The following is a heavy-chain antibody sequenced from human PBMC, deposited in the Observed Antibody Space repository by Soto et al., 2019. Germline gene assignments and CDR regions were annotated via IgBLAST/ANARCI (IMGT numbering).Heavy chain of an antibody. CDR1: GGSISSYH. D-gene: IGHD3-10*01. CDR2: FYTNGIS. CDR3: ARAGNEYGADV. V-gene: IGHV4-4*07. Sequence: KTSQTLSLTCTLSGGSISSYHWSWIRQSAGQGLEWIGRFYTNGISHYNPSLKSRLSMSADASKNQLSLTLTSVTAADTGVYYCARAGNEYGADVWGQGTTVTVSS. J-gene: IGHJ6*02.